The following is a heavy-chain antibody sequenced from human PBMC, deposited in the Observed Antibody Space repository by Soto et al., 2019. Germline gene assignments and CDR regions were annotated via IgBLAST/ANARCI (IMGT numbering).Heavy chain of an antibody. CDR1: GFTFSSYA. V-gene: IGHV3-23*01. D-gene: IGHD4-4*01. J-gene: IGHJ2*01. CDR2: ISGSGDST. CDR3: ARRNSGWDFDL. Sequence: EVQLLESGGGLVQPGGSLRLSCAASGFTFSSYAMNWVRQAPGKGLEWVSVISGSGDSTYYADSVKGRFTISRDNSKKTLYLQMNSLRAEDPAVYYCARRNSGWDFDLWGRGTLVTVSS.